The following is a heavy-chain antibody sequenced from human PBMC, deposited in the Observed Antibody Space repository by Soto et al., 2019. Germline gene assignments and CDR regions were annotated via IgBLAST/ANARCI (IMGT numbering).Heavy chain of an antibody. V-gene: IGHV4-30-4*01. CDR2: IYYSGST. Sequence: QVQLQESGPGLVAPSQTLSLTCTVSGGSINSGDYYWSWIRQPPGKGLEWIGYIYYSGSTYYNPSLKRRVTISLGTSKRQFSLRLSSVTAADTAVYYCAREAIAAAPDYWGPGTLVTVSS. CDR3: AREAIAAAPDY. CDR1: GGSINSGDYY. J-gene: IGHJ4*02. D-gene: IGHD6-13*01.